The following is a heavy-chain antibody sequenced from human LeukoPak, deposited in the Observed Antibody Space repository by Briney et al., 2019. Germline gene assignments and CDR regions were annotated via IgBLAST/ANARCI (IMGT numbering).Heavy chain of an antibody. V-gene: IGHV3-23*01. CDR3: AALSGWFDP. Sequence: GGSLRLSCAASGFTLSSYAMSWVRQTPGKGLEWVSAISGSGGSTYYADSVKGRFTISRDNSKNTLFLQMDSLRVEDTAPYYCAALSGWFDPWGQGTLVTVSS. CDR2: ISGSGGST. J-gene: IGHJ5*02. CDR1: GFTLSSYA. D-gene: IGHD3-16*02.